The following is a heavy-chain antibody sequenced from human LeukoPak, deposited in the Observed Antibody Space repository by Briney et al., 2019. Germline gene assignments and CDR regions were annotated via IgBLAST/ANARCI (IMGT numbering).Heavy chain of an antibody. CDR1: GFTFSDFW. CDR3: VRESRPGGAMGLYHNLDY. V-gene: IGHV3-7*01. CDR2: IKEDGTEK. Sequence: GGSLRLSCAGSGFTFSDFWMTWVRQTPGKGLEWVANIKEDGTEKNLVDSVKGRFTIPRDNTKNLLFLEMNNLRGDDTAIYYCVRESRPGGAMGLYHNLDYWGQGTLVAVSS. D-gene: IGHD1-1*01. J-gene: IGHJ4*02.